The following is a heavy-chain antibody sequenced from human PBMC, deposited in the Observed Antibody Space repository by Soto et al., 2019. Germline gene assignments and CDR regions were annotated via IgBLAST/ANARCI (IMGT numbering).Heavy chain of an antibody. V-gene: IGHV3-30*18. Sequence: PGGSLRLSCAASGFTFSSYGMHWVRQAPGKGLEWVAVISYDGSNKYYADSVKGRFTISRDNSKNTLYLQMNSLRAEDTAVYYCAKENLRWNRCFDYWGQGTLVTVAS. J-gene: IGHJ4*02. CDR1: GFTFSSYG. D-gene: IGHD1-1*01. CDR3: AKENLRWNRCFDY. CDR2: ISYDGSNK.